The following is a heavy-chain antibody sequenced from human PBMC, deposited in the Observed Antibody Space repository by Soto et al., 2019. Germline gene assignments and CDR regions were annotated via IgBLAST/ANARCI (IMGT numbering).Heavy chain of an antibody. D-gene: IGHD1-1*01. CDR3: ARVERGTATTVVDAFDI. CDR1: GGSVSSSNNYY. V-gene: IGHV4-34*01. J-gene: IGHJ3*02. Sequence: QVQLQQWGAGLLKPSETLSLTCAVYGGSVSSSNNYYWSWIRQPPGKGLEWIGEMSHSGGTHFNPSLKSRVSISVDTSKNQFSLKMSSVTVADTALYYCARVERGTATTVVDAFDIWGPGTMVTVSS. CDR2: MSHSGGT.